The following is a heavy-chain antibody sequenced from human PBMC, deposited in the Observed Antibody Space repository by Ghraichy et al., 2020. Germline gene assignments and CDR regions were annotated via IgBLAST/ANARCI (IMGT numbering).Heavy chain of an antibody. D-gene: IGHD1-26*01. J-gene: IGHJ1*01. CDR3: AKDRSGGSYYLGFFQH. V-gene: IGHV3-23*01. CDR2: ISGDADRT. CDR1: GFTFNSHA. Sequence: LSLTCAASGFTFNSHALSWVRQAPGKGLEWVSAISGDADRTYYADSVKGRFTISRDFSRNTVYLQINSLRTEDTAVYFCAKDRSGGSYYLGFFQHWGQGTLVTVSS.